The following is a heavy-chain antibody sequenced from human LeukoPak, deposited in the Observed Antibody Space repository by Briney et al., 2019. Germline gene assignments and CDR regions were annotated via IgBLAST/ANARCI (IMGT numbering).Heavy chain of an antibody. D-gene: IGHD4-17*01. J-gene: IGHJ4*02. V-gene: IGHV3-23*01. CDR3: ARDPGSDYGFDY. Sequence: GGSLRLSCAASGFTFSSYAMSWVRQAPGKGLEWVSAISGSGGSTYYADSVKGRFTISRDNSKNTLYLQMNSLRAEDTAVYYCARDPGSDYGFDYWGQGTLVTVSS. CDR2: ISGSGGST. CDR1: GFTFSSYA.